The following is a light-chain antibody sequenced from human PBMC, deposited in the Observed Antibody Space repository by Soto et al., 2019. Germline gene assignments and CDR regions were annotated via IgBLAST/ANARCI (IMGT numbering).Light chain of an antibody. CDR1: QSVSSN. V-gene: IGKV3-15*01. CDR3: QQYNNWPRT. J-gene: IGKJ2*01. CDR2: GAS. Sequence: EIVMTQSPATLSVSPGERATLSCRASQSVSSNLAWYQQKPGQAPSLLIYGASTRATGIPVRFSGSGSGTEFTLTISSLQSEDFAVYYCQQYNNWPRTFGQGTKLEIK.